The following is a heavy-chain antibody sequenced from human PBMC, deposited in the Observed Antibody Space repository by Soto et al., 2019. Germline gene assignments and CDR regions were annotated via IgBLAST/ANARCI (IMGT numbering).Heavy chain of an antibody. D-gene: IGHD3-10*01. V-gene: IGHV4-4*02. J-gene: IGHJ6*02. CDR3: ARAPYYFGSGSPGEPGVPYYYYGMDV. CDR1: GGSISSSNW. Sequence: SETLSLTCAVSGGSISSSNWWSWVRQPPGKGLEWIGEIYHSGSTNYNPSLKSRVTISVDKSKNQFSLKLSSVTAADTAVYYCARAPYYFGSGSPGEPGVPYYYYGMDVWGQGTTVTVSS. CDR2: IYHSGST.